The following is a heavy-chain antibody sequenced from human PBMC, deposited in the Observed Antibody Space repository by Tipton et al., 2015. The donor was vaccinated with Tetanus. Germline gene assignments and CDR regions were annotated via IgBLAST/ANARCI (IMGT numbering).Heavy chain of an antibody. J-gene: IGHJ5*02. V-gene: IGHV3-21*06. CDR2: ISSSGSHM. CDR1: GFTFSSYS. Sequence: GSLRLSCAASGFTFSSYSMNWVRQVLGKGLEWVSSISSSGSHMYYAESVRGRFSISRDNAKNSLYLQMNSLRADDTALYYCAREGSSGWFDPWGRGTLVTVSS. CDR3: AREGSSGWFDP. D-gene: IGHD1-26*01.